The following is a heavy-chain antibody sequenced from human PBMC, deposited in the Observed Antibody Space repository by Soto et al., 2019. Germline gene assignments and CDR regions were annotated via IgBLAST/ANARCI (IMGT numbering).Heavy chain of an antibody. CDR3: ARHMERCTIFGVDLGYGMDV. CDR1: GGSISSSSYY. CDR2: IYYSGST. Sequence: SETLSLTCTASGGSISSSSYYWGWIRQPPGKGLEWIGSIYYSGSTYYNPSLKSRVTISVDTSKNQFSLKLSSVTAADTAVYYCARHMERCTIFGVDLGYGMDVWGQGTTVTVSS. D-gene: IGHD3-3*01. J-gene: IGHJ6*02. V-gene: IGHV4-39*01.